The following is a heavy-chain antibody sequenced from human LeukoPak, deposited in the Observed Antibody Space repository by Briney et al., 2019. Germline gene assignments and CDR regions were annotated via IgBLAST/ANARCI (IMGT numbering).Heavy chain of an antibody. CDR3: ARGRVGFDF. J-gene: IGHJ4*02. V-gene: IGHV1-8*01. D-gene: IGHD1-26*01. CDR1: GYTFTDND. Sequence: ASVKVSCKASGYTFTDNDINWVRQAPGQGLEWMGWMRPTSGNTEYAQKFQGRVTMTRSTPISTAYMELSSLTSEDTAVYYCARGRVGFDFWGQGTLVTVSS. CDR2: MRPTSGNT.